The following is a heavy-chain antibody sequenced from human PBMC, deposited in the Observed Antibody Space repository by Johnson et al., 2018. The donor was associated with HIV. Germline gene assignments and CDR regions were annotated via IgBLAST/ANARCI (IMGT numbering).Heavy chain of an antibody. J-gene: IGHJ3*02. D-gene: IGHD2-15*01. V-gene: IGHV3-49*04. CDR2: IRSKAYGGTT. Sequence: EQLVESGGGLVQPGRSLRLSCTASGFTFGDYAMSWVRQAPGKGLEWVGFIRSKAYGGTTEYAASVKGRFTISRDDSKSIAYLQMNSLRAEDTAVYYCARDPFTPAGSDAFDIWGQGTMVTVSS. CDR1: GFTFGDYA. CDR3: ARDPFTPAGSDAFDI.